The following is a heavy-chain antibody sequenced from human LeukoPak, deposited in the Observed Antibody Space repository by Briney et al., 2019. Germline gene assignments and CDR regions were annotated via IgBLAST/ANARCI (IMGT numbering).Heavy chain of an antibody. D-gene: IGHD4-17*01. J-gene: IGHJ4*02. V-gene: IGHV4-39*01. Sequence: PSETLSLTCTVSGGSISSSTYFWGWVRQPPGKGLEYIGNVYYSGSTSYNPSLKSRVTISIDTSRKQFSLKLTSVTAADTALYYCARLYGDYVFDYWGQGTLVTVSS. CDR3: ARLYGDYVFDY. CDR1: GGSISSSTYF. CDR2: VYYSGST.